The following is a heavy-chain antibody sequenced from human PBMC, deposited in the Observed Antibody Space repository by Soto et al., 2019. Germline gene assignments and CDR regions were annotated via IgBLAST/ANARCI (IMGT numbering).Heavy chain of an antibody. CDR3: ARVVAATLWFDP. D-gene: IGHD2-15*01. J-gene: IGHJ5*02. Sequence: PSETLSLTCTVSGGSINNYYWSWIRQPAGKGLEWIGRFYSGSTNYNPSLRSRVTMSVDTSKNHFSLKLSSVTAADTAVYYCARVVAATLWFDPWGQGTLVTVSS. CDR1: GGSINNYY. V-gene: IGHV4-4*07. CDR2: FYSGST.